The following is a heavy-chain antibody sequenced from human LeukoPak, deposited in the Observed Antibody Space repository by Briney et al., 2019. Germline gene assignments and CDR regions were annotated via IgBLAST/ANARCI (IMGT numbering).Heavy chain of an antibody. CDR2: ISAYNGNT. CDR3: ARDDFMLAAGRYPNWYFDL. V-gene: IGHV1-18*01. D-gene: IGHD3/OR15-3a*01. CDR1: GYTFTSYG. J-gene: IGHJ2*01. Sequence: ASVKVSCKASGYTFTSYGISWVRQAPGQGLEWMGWISAYNGNTNYAQKLQGRVTMTTDTSTSTAYMELSRLRSDDTAVYYCARDDFMLAAGRYPNWYFDLWGRGTLVTVSS.